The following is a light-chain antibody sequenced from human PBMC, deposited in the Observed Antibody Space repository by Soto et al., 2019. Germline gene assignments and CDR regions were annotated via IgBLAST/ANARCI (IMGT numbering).Light chain of an antibody. CDR3: SSYSGNNNVV. Sequence: QSALTQPPSASGSPGQSVTISCTGTSSDIGGYNYVSWYQHHPGKAPKLMIYEVSNRPSGVPDRFSGSKSGNTASLTVSGLQAEDEADYRCSSYSGNNNVVFGGGTKLTVL. V-gene: IGLV2-8*01. CDR2: EVS. J-gene: IGLJ3*02. CDR1: SSDIGGYNY.